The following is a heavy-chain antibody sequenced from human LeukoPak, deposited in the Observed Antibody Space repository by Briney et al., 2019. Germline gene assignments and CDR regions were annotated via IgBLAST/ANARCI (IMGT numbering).Heavy chain of an antibody. CDR3: AKEALAAAGLDY. V-gene: IGHV3-21*04. Sequence: PGGSLRLSCAASGFTFSSHSMNWVRQAPGKGLEWVSSISSSSSYIYYADSVKGRFTISRDNAKNSLYLQMNSLRAEDTALYYCAKEALAAAGLDYWGQGTLVTVSS. CDR1: GFTFSSHS. CDR2: ISSSSSYI. J-gene: IGHJ4*02. D-gene: IGHD6-13*01.